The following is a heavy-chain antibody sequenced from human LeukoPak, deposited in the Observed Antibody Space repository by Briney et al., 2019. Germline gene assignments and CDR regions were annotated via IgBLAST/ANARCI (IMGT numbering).Heavy chain of an antibody. V-gene: IGHV4-59*08. Sequence: PSETLSLTCTVSGGSISGYYWSWIRQPPGKGLEWIGYILYSGSTNYNPSLKSRVTISVDTSKNQFSLKLSSVTAADTAVYYCASTTMVRGVIFPTDFDYWGQGTLVTVSS. CDR2: ILYSGST. J-gene: IGHJ4*02. CDR3: ASTTMVRGVIFPTDFDY. CDR1: GGSISGYY. D-gene: IGHD3-10*01.